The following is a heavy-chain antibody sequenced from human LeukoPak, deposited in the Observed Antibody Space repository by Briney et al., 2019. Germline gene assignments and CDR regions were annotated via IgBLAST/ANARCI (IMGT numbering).Heavy chain of an antibody. CDR3: ARGRLGYCSGGSCLLSYFDY. Sequence: SETLSLTCAVYGGSFSGYYWSWIRQPPGKGLEWIGEINHSGSTNYNPSLKSRVTISVDTSKNQFSLKLSSVTAADTAVYHCARGRLGYCSGGSCLLSYFDYWGQGTLVTVSS. CDR1: GGSFSGYY. D-gene: IGHD2-15*01. CDR2: INHSGST. V-gene: IGHV4-34*01. J-gene: IGHJ4*02.